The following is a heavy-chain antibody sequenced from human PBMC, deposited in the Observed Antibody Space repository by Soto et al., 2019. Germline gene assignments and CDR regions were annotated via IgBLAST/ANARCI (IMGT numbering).Heavy chain of an antibody. CDR1: GYTFTGYC. CDR3: ARVSRDYNYYYYGMDV. CDR2: INPNSGGT. J-gene: IGHJ6*02. V-gene: IGHV1-2*02. Sequence: GASVKVSCKASGYTFTGYCMHWVRQAPGQGLEWMGWINPNSGGTNYAQKFQGRVTMTRDTSISTAYMELSRLRSDDTAVYYCARVSRDYNYYYYGMDVWGQGTTVTVSS. D-gene: IGHD4-17*01.